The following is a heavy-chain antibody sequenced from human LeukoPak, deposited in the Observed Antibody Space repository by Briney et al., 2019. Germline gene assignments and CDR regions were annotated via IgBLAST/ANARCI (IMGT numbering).Heavy chain of an antibody. J-gene: IGHJ3*02. CDR1: GFAFSSYA. D-gene: IGHD5-18*01. CDR3: ARGARGYSYGWVAFDI. Sequence: GGSLRLSCAASGFAFSSYAMSWVRQAPGKGLEWVSTINSGGSTYYADSVKGRFTISRDNSKNTLYLQMNSLRAEDTAVYYCARGARGYSYGWVAFDIWGQGTMVTVSS. CDR2: INSGGST. V-gene: IGHV3-23*01.